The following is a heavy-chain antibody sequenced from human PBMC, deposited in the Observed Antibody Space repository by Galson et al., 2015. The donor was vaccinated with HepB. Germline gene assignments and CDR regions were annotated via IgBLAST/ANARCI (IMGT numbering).Heavy chain of an antibody. CDR3: ARVYFGSGSSSAYWYFDP. D-gene: IGHD3-10*01. CDR2: ISSTGTTM. CDR1: GFTFSSYT. V-gene: IGHV3-48*02. Sequence: SLRLSCAASGFTFSSYTMNWLRQAPGKGLESVSYISSTGTTMYYSDSAKGRFTISRDNAQNSLYLQMNSLRDEDTAVYYCARVYFGSGSSSAYWYFDPWGRGALVTVSS. J-gene: IGHJ2*01.